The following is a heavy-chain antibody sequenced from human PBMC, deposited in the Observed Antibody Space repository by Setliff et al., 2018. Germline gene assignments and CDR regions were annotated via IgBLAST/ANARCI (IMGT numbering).Heavy chain of an antibody. D-gene: IGHD1-26*01. Sequence: SETLSLTCTVSGDSISSYHWSWIRQPAGKGLEWIGRIYTSGSTNYNPSLKSRVTMSVDASKNQISLKLMSVTAADTAVYYCASRNSDGGPEYFQHWGQGALVTVSS. CDR1: GDSISSYH. CDR2: IYTSGST. CDR3: ASRNSDGGPEYFQH. V-gene: IGHV4-4*07. J-gene: IGHJ1*01.